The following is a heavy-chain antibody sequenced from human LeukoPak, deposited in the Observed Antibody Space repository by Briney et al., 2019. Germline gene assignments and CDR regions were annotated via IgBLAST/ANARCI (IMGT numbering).Heavy chain of an antibody. J-gene: IGHJ3*01. CDR1: GDSNTSFD. CDR2: IYSNEHT. CDR3: ARDRGIGIVESRVAFDL. Sequence: SETLSLTCSVSGDSNTSFDWSWVRQPAGKGLEWIGRIYSNEHTYSNPSLRGRVTISVDKSRNLVSLRLSSVAAADTGVYYCARDRGIGIVESRVAFDLWGQGTMVTVSS. V-gene: IGHV4-4*07. D-gene: IGHD3-22*01.